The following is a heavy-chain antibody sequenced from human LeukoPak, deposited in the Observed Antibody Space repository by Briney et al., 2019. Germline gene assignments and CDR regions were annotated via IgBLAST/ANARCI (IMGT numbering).Heavy chain of an antibody. Sequence: SETLSLTCTVSGGSISSSNYYWGWIRQPPGKGLEWIGSIYYSGGTFYNPSLKSRVTISVDTSNNQFSLRLNSVTAADTAVYYCARPGRSGAGTNHMDVWGKGTTVTVPS. D-gene: IGHD3-3*01. CDR3: ARPGRSGAGTNHMDV. V-gene: IGHV4-39*01. CDR2: IYYSGGT. J-gene: IGHJ6*03. CDR1: GGSISSSNYY.